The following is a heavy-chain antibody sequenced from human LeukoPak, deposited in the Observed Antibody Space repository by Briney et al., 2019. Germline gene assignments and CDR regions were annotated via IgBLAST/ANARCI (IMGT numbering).Heavy chain of an antibody. V-gene: IGHV4-4*07. J-gene: IGHJ5*02. CDR3: ARDAYSNRYYWLDR. CDR2: IYSSGST. CDR1: RGSIIGYY. Sequence: PSETLTLTCTVSRGSIIGYYWSWIRQPAGEGLEWIGRIYSSGSTNYNPSLQSRVTISVDKSNNQFSLKLTSVTAAYTAVYYCARDAYSNRYYWLDRWGQGTLVTVSS. D-gene: IGHD6-13*01.